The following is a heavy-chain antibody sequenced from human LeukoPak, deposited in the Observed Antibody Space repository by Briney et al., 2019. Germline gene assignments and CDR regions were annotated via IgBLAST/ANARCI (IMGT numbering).Heavy chain of an antibody. CDR1: GGTFSSYA. D-gene: IGHD3-3*01. V-gene: IGHV1-18*01. Sequence: ASVKVSCKASGGTFSSYAISWVRQAPGQGLEWMGWISAYNGNTNYAQKLQGRVTMTTDTSTSTAYMELRSLRSDDTAVYYCARLNYDFWSVPSDYWGQGTLVTVSS. J-gene: IGHJ4*02. CDR2: ISAYNGNT. CDR3: ARLNYDFWSVPSDY.